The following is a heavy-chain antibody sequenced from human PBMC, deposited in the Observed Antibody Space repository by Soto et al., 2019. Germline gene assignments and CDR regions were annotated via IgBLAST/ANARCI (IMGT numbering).Heavy chain of an antibody. CDR2: MNEHGSER. D-gene: IGHD6-25*01. CDR3: ARASGVDKEDY. CDR1: GFIFSSYW. V-gene: IGHV3-7*04. J-gene: IGHJ4*02. Sequence: EVQLVESGGGLVQPGGSLRLSCSASGFIFSSYWMSWLRQAPGKGLEWVASMNEHGSERYYVDSVKGRFTISRDNAKNSLYPPMQSLRAEDTAVYSCARASGVDKEDYWGQGTLVTVSS.